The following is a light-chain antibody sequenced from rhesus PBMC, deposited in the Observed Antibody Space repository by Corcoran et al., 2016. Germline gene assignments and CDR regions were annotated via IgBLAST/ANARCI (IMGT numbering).Light chain of an antibody. CDR1: ENVNNY. CDR2: AAS. J-gene: IGKJ1*01. V-gene: IGKV1-74*01. Sequence: DIQMTQSPSSLSGSVGDRVTITCRASENVNNYLPWYQQKPGKAPKLLIYAASTLQSGVPSRFSGRGSGTDYNFTISSLQPEDVTTYYCPHSYGTPRTFGQGTKVEIK. CDR3: PHSYGTPRT.